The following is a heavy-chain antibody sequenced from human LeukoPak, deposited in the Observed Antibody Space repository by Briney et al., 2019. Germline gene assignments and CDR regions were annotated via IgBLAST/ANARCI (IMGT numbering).Heavy chain of an antibody. CDR1: GGSVSSGSYY. CDR3: ARLPLIGYCSSTSCLPINYYYYGMDV. V-gene: IGHV4-61*01. CDR2: IYYSGST. D-gene: IGHD2-2*01. J-gene: IGHJ6*04. Sequence: PSETLSLTCTGSGGSVSSGSYYWRWIRQPPGTGLEWIGYIYYSGSTNYNPSLKSRVTISVDTSKNQFSLKLSSVTAADTAVYYCARLPLIGYCSSTSCLPINYYYYGMDVWGKGTTVTVSS.